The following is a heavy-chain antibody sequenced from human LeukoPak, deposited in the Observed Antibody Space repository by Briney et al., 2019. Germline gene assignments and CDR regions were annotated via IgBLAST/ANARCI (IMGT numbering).Heavy chain of an antibody. J-gene: IGHJ3*02. CDR3: ARGRGSSSGNAFDI. CDR2: IGTAGDT. CDR1: GFTFSSYD. Sequence: GGSLRLSCAASGFTFSSYDMHWVRQATGKRLEWVSAIGTAGDTYYPGSVKGRFTISRENAKNSLYLQMNSLRAGDTAVYYCARGRGSSSGNAFDIWGQGTMVTVSS. V-gene: IGHV3-13*01. D-gene: IGHD3-22*01.